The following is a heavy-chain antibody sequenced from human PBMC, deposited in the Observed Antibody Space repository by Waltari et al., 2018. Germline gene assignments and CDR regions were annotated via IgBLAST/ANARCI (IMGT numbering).Heavy chain of an antibody. CDR1: GFTFPDYA. D-gene: IGHD3-3*01. V-gene: IGHV3-30*18. J-gene: IGHJ3*02. CDR2: ISEDGDKK. CDR3: AKALKLFELFPRNSFDI. Sequence: QVQLVESGGGVVQPGRSLRLSCAASGFTFPDYAIHWVRQGPGKGLEWVAAISEDGDKKLYADSVKGRFTVSRDTSRNTLYVHLNNLRAEDTAIYYCAKALKLFELFPRNSFDIWGHGTMVTVSP.